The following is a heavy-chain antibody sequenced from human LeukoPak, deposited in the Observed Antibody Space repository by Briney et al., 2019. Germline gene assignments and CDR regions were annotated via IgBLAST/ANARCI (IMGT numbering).Heavy chain of an antibody. CDR2: IYPGDSDT. CDR1: GYTFTSYW. D-gene: IGHD3-22*01. V-gene: IGHV5-51*01. CDR3: ARRPKGYYYDSSGHFYFDY. J-gene: IGHJ4*02. Sequence: GESLKISCKGSGYTFTSYWIGWVRQLPGKGLGWMGIIYPGDSDTRYSPSFQGQVTISADKSISTAYLQWSSLKASDTAMYYCARRPKGYYYDSSGHFYFDYWGQGTLVTVSS.